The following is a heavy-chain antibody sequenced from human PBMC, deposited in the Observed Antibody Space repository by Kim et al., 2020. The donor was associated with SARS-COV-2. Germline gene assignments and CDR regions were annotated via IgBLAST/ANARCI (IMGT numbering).Heavy chain of an antibody. Sequence: GGSLRLSCAASGFTFSSYAMSWVRQAPGKGLEWVAGISGTGGSTYHADSVKGRFAISRDNSKNTLYLQMNSLRAEDTAVYYCAKGGWIIYGSGTDAFDIWGQGTMVTVSS. J-gene: IGHJ3*02. CDR3: AKGGWIIYGSGTDAFDI. CDR2: ISGTGGST. D-gene: IGHD3-10*01. CDR1: GFTFSSYA. V-gene: IGHV3-23*01.